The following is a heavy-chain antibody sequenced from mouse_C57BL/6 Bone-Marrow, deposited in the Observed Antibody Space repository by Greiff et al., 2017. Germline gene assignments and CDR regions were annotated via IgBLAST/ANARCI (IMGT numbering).Heavy chain of an antibody. V-gene: IGHV14-4*01. Sequence: DVKLQESGAELVRPGASVKLSCTASGFNIKDDYMHWVKQRPEQGLEWIGWIDPENGDTEYASKFQGKATITADTSSNTAYLQLSSLTSEDTAVYYCTTKGGFDYWGQGTTLTVAS. J-gene: IGHJ2*01. D-gene: IGHD1-1*02. CDR1: GFNIKDDY. CDR2: IDPENGDT. CDR3: TTKGGFDY.